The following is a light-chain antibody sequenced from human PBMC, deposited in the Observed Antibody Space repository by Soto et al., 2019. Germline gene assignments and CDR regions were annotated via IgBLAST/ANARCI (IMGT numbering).Light chain of an antibody. J-gene: IGLJ2*01. CDR2: QNN. CDR3: QAWDSSTVV. V-gene: IGLV3-1*01. Sequence: SYELTQPPSVSVSPGQTASITCSGDQLGDKYACWYQQKPGQSPVLVIYQNNKRPSGIHERFSGSNSGNIATLTISGTQAMDEADYYCQAWDSSTVVFGGGTKLTVL. CDR1: QLGDKY.